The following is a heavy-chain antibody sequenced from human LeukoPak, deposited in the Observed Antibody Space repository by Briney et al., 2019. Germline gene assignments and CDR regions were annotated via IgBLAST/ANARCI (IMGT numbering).Heavy chain of an antibody. CDR2: IRYDGSNK. J-gene: IGHJ6*03. Sequence: TGGSLRPSCAASGFTFSSYGMYWVRQAPGKGLEWVAFIRYDGSNKEYADSVKGRFAISRDNSKNSLYLQMNSLRAEDTAVYYCARRYYDFWSGYLGYYMDVWGKGTTVTVSS. CDR3: ARRYYDFWSGYLGYYMDV. CDR1: GFTFSSYG. D-gene: IGHD3-3*01. V-gene: IGHV3-33*07.